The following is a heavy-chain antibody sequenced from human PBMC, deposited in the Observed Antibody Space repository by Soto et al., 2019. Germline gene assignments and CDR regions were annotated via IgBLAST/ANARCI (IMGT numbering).Heavy chain of an antibody. V-gene: IGHV3-23*01. J-gene: IGHJ4*02. CDR1: GFTFNSCA. D-gene: IGHD3-10*01. Sequence: EVHLLESGGGLVQPGGSLRLSCAASGFTFNSCAMSWVRQAPGKGLEWVSAISGSSGNTYNADSVKGRFTISRDNSKNTLYLQMNSLRAEDTAIYYCAKSASGQCLEIDYWGQGTLVTVSS. CDR2: ISGSSGNT. CDR3: AKSASGQCLEIDY.